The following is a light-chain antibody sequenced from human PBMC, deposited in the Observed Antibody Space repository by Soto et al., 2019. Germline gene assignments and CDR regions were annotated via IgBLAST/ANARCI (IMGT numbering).Light chain of an antibody. V-gene: IGKV3-20*01. Sequence: EFALTQSPGTLSLSPGERATLSCRASQTVRNNYLAWYQQKPGQAPRLLIYDASSRATGIPDRFSGGGSGTDFTLPISRLEPEDFAVYYCQQFSSYPLTFGGGTKVDIK. CDR1: QTVRNNY. CDR3: QQFSSYPLT. J-gene: IGKJ4*01. CDR2: DAS.